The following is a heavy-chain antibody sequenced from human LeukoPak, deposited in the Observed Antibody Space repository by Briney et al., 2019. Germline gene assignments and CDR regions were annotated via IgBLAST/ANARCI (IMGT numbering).Heavy chain of an antibody. CDR1: EFTFRNYN. Sequence: QTGGSLRLSCAASEFTFRNYNMKWVRQAPGKGLEWISYITTRGDVFYYADSVKGRFTISRDNAKNSLFLQMNSLRADDTAVYYCARVKRHYEGYFDYWGQGTLVTVSS. CDR3: ARVKRHYEGYFDY. J-gene: IGHJ4*02. CDR2: ITTRGDVF. V-gene: IGHV3-48*04. D-gene: IGHD3-22*01.